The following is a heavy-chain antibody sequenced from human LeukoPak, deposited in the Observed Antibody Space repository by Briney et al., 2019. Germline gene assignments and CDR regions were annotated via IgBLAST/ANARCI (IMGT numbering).Heavy chain of an antibody. V-gene: IGHV3-23*01. CDR1: GITLSNYG. CDR2: ISGSGGST. CDR3: AKRGVVIRVILVGFNKEAYYFDS. D-gene: IGHD3-22*01. Sequence: GGSLRLSCAVSGITLSNYGMSWVRQAPGKGLEWVAGISGSGGSTYYADFVKGRFTISRDNSKNTLYLQMISLRAEDTAVYFCAKRGVVIRVILVGFNKEAYYFDSWGQGALVTVSS. J-gene: IGHJ4*02.